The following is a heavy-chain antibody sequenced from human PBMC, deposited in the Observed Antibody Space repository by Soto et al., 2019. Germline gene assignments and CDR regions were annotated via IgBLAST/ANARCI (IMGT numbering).Heavy chain of an antibody. V-gene: IGHV4-59*01. CDR2: IYKRGST. J-gene: IGHJ4*02. D-gene: IGHD3-16*02. CDR3: ARGPDYDFVWGSYRYMF. Sequence: SETLSLTCTVSGGSISNYYWSWIRQPPGKGLEWIGYIYKRGSTNYTPSLKSRVTISVATSKTQSSLKLSSVTAADTAVYYCARGPDYDFVWGSYRYMFWGQGTLVTVSS. CDR1: GGSISNYY.